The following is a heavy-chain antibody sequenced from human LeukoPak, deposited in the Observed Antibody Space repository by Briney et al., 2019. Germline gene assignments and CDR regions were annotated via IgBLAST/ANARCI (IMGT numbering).Heavy chain of an antibody. CDR3: ARSRYYDSSGWGYYFYMDV. Sequence: SETLSLTCAVYGGSFSGYYWSWIRQPPGKGLEWIGEINHSGSTNYNPSLKSRVTISVDTSKNQFSLKLSSVTAADTAVYYCARSRYYDSSGWGYYFYMDVWGKGTTVTISS. CDR1: GGSFSGYY. CDR2: INHSGST. D-gene: IGHD3-22*01. V-gene: IGHV4-34*01. J-gene: IGHJ6*03.